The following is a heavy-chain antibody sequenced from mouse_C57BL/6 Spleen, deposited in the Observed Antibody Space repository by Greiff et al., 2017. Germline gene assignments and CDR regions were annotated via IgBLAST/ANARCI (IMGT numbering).Heavy chain of an antibody. V-gene: IGHV1-82*01. Sequence: QVQLQQSGPELVKPGASVKISCKASGYAFSSSWMNWVKQRPGKGLEWIGRIYPGDGDTNYNGKFKGKATLTADKSSSTAYMQLSSLTSEDSAVYFCARDPSSPLGFDCWGEGTTLAVSS. D-gene: IGHD2-10*02. CDR3: ARDPSSPLGFDC. CDR1: GYAFSSSW. CDR2: IYPGDGDT. J-gene: IGHJ2*01.